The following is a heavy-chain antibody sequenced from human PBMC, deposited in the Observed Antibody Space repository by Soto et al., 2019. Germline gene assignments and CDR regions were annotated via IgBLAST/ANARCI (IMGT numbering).Heavy chain of an antibody. Sequence: SETLSLTCAVSGNSISSTNWWSWVRQSPGKGLEWIGEIYHSGSPNYNPSLKSRVTISVDKSKDQFSLRLSSVTAADTAVYYCARDVGYHYDGSPSGQFDFWGQGTLVTVSS. CDR1: GNSISSTNW. J-gene: IGHJ4*02. CDR3: ARDVGYHYDGSPSGQFDF. D-gene: IGHD3-22*01. CDR2: IYHSGSP. V-gene: IGHV4-4*02.